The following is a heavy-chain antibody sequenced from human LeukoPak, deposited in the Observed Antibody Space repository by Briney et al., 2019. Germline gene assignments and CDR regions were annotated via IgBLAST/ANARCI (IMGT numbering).Heavy chain of an antibody. CDR2: ISWNSGSI. D-gene: IGHD3-10*01. CDR1: GFTFDDYA. Sequence: GGSLRLSCAASGFTFDDYAMHWVRQAPGKGLEWVSGISWNSGSIGHADSVKGRFTISRDNAKNSLYLQMNSLRAEDTALYYCAKVLFARSISGAFDIWGQGTMVTVSS. V-gene: IGHV3-9*01. CDR3: AKVLFARSISGAFDI. J-gene: IGHJ3*02.